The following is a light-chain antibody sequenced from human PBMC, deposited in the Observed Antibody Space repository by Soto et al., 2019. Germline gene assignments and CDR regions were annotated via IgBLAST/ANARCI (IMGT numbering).Light chain of an antibody. Sequence: QSVLAPRPSGSRSPGQSVTISCTATGSDIGAYLNVSWYRHHPANAPKLLIYEVNKRPSGVPDRFSGSKSGNTASLTVSVLQAEDEADYYCFSYAGSDSGVFGTGTKVTVI. CDR3: FSYAGSDSGV. J-gene: IGLJ1*01. V-gene: IGLV2-8*01. CDR1: GSDIGAYLN. CDR2: EVN.